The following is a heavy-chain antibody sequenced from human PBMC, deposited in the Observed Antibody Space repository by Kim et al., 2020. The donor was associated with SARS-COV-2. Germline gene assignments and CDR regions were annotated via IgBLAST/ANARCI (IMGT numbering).Heavy chain of an antibody. CDR2: ISGSGGST. V-gene: IGHV3-23*01. CDR3: AKDLDGWYGGWDYFDY. Sequence: GGSLRLSCAASGFTFSSYAMSWVRQAPGKGLEWVSAISGSGGSTYYADSVKGRFTISRDNSKNTLYLQMNSLRAEDTVVYYCAKDLDGWYGGWDYFDYWGQGTLVTVSS. D-gene: IGHD6-19*01. J-gene: IGHJ4*02. CDR1: GFTFSSYA.